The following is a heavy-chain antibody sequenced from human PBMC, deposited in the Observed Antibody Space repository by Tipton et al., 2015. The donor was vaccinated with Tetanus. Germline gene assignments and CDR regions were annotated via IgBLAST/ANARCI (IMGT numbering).Heavy chain of an antibody. CDR3: ARAEWLTLFDY. D-gene: IGHD3-3*01. CDR2: IYSGGTT. J-gene: IGHJ4*02. CDR1: GGSISSSSYY. V-gene: IGHV4-61*05. Sequence: TLSLTCTVSGGSISSSSYYWGWIRQPPGKGLEWIGYIYSGGTTKYNPSLRSRVSISADTSKNQFSLKLNYVTAADTGVYYCARAEWLTLFDYWGQGTLVTVSS.